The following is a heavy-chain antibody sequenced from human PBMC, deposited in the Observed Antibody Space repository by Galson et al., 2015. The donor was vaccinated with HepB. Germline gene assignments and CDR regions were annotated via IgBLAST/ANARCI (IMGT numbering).Heavy chain of an antibody. J-gene: IGHJ4*02. Sequence: SVKVSCKASGYTFSRFSISWLRQAPGQGLEWMGWISGYDVNVRYAQKFQGKLTMTTDTSTRTANLDLRSLRSDDSAVYYCARGGLARIGGPTFDYWGQGTLVTVSS. D-gene: IGHD5-24*01. CDR2: ISGYDVNV. CDR1: GYTFSRFS. CDR3: ARGGLARIGGPTFDY. V-gene: IGHV1-18*01.